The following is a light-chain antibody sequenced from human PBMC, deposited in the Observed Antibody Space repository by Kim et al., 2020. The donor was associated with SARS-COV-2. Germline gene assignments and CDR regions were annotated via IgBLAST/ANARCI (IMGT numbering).Light chain of an antibody. CDR2: GKN. CDR1: SLRSYY. J-gene: IGLJ2*01. CDR3: NSRGSNDNVL. V-gene: IGLV3-19*01. Sequence: VALGQTVRITCQGDSLRSYYATWYQQKPGQAPIVVIYGKNNRPSGIPDRFSGSSSGDTASLTITGPQAGDEADYYCNSRGSNDNVLFGGGTKLTVL.